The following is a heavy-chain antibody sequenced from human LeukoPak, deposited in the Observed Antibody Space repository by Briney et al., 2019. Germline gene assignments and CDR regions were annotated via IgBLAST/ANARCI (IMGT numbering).Heavy chain of an antibody. J-gene: IGHJ4*02. V-gene: IGHV4-59*01. Sequence: KASETLSLTCTVSGGSISSYYWSWIRQPPGKGLEWIGYIYYSGSTNYNPSLKSRVTISVDTSKNQFSLKLSSVTAADTAVYYCARYGMATINGVFDYWGQGTLVTVSS. D-gene: IGHD5-24*01. CDR2: IYYSGST. CDR3: ARYGMATINGVFDY. CDR1: GGSISSYY.